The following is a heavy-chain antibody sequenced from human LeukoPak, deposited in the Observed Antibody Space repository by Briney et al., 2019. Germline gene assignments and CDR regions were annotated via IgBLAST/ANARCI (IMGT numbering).Heavy chain of an antibody. CDR2: LNPSRGTT. V-gene: IGHV1-46*01. Sequence: ASVKHSRKPSRYNFCSYYIQWVRPNPGQRLEWMGLLNPSRGTTAYAPKFQGRVTMTRDTSSNTVYMELRGLRSDDTAIYYCARDATRGIGGSYDLDFWGQGSLVTVSS. CDR1: RYNFCSYY. CDR3: ARDATRGIGGSYDLDF. J-gene: IGHJ4*02. D-gene: IGHD3-16*01.